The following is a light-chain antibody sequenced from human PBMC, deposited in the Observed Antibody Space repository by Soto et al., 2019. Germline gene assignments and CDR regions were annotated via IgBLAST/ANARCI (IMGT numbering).Light chain of an antibody. CDR1: QSISDT. CDR3: QHRSNYPLT. V-gene: IGKV3-11*01. Sequence: EVVVNKSPATLSVSQGGRATLSCRASQSISDTLAWYQQKPGQAPRLLIYGASNRATGLPARFSGSGSGTDFTLTISSLEPEDFAVYFCQHRSNYPLTFGGGTKVAIK. CDR2: GAS. J-gene: IGKJ4*01.